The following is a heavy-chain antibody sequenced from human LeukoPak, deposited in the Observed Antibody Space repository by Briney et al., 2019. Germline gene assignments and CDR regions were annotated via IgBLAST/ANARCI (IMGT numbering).Heavy chain of an antibody. J-gene: IGHJ6*03. Sequence: SETLSLTCTVSGGSISSYYWSWIRQPPGKGLEWIGYIYYSGSTNYNPSLKSRVTISVDTSKNQFSLKLSSVTAADTAVYYCARAPHRSIAARLLGYYMDVWGKGTTVTVSS. CDR3: ARAPHRSIAARLLGYYMDV. V-gene: IGHV4-59*01. D-gene: IGHD6-6*01. CDR1: GGSISSYY. CDR2: IYYSGST.